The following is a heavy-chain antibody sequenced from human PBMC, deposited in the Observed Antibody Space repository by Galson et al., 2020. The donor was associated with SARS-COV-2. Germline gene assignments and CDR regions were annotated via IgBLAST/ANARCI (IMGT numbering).Heavy chain of an antibody. Sequence: SETLSLIWAVSGYSINNDYYWGWIRQPPGKGLEWIGSIYHSGSTYYNPSLKSRVTISLDTSKNQFSLKLSSVTAADTAVYYCARPLWIGTDAFDVWGQGTMVTVSS. D-gene: IGHD3-10*01. V-gene: IGHV4-38-2*01. CDR2: IYHSGST. CDR3: ARPLWIGTDAFDV. J-gene: IGHJ3*01. CDR1: GYSINNDYY.